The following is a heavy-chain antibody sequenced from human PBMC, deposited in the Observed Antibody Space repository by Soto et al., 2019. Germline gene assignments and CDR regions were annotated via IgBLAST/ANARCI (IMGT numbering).Heavy chain of an antibody. D-gene: IGHD3-16*02. V-gene: IGHV1-58*02. Sequence: GGFVKVSLQGSGFTFTSSAIQGVRRARGQSLKGIGWIVVGSGNTNYAQKFQERVTITRDMSTSTAYMELSSLRSEDTAVYYCAADARITFGGVIVTPYYYMDVWGKGTTVTVSS. J-gene: IGHJ6*03. CDR2: IVVGSGNT. CDR3: AADARITFGGVIVTPYYYMDV. CDR1: GFTFTSSA.